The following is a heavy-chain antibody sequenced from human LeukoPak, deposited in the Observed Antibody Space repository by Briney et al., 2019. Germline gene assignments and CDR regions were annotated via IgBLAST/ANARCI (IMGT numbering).Heavy chain of an antibody. Sequence: SVKVSCKASGGTFSSYAMSWVRQAPGQGLEWMGGIIPIFGTANYAQKFQGRVTITTDESTSTAYMELSSLRSEDTAVYYCARSKSSGYYHYYFDYWGQGTLVTVSS. CDR1: GGTFSSYA. D-gene: IGHD3-22*01. CDR2: IIPIFGTA. V-gene: IGHV1-69*05. J-gene: IGHJ4*02. CDR3: ARSKSSGYYHYYFDY.